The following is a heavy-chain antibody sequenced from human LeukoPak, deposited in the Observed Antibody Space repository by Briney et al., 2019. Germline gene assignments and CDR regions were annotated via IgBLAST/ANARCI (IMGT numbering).Heavy chain of an antibody. CDR3: AREFRTTTWSFDAFDL. CDR1: GYTFTDYY. D-gene: IGHD1/OR15-1a*01. V-gene: IGHV1-2*02. CDR2: INPTSGAT. J-gene: IGHJ3*01. Sequence: ASVKVSCKASGYTFTDYYTHWVRQAPGQGLDWVGWINPTSGATNYAQKFQGRVTMTRDTSNNTSYMELSRLRSDDTAVYYCAREFRTTTWSFDAFDLWGQGTMVTVSS.